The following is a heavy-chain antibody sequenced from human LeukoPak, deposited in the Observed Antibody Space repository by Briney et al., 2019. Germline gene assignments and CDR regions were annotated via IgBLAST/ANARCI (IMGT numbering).Heavy chain of an antibody. J-gene: IGHJ3*02. CDR3: ATPRITMIVVVITTTGDAFDI. CDR2: ISGSGGST. Sequence: GGSLRLSCADSGFTFSSCAMSWIRQAPGKGLEWVSAISGSGGSTYYADSVKGRFTISRDNSKNTLYLQMNSLRAEDTAVYYCATPRITMIVVVITTTGDAFDIWGQGTMVTVSS. CDR1: GFTFSSCA. D-gene: IGHD3-22*01. V-gene: IGHV3-23*01.